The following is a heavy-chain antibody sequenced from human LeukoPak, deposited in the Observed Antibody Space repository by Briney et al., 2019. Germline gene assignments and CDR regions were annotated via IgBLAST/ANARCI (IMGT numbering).Heavy chain of an antibody. CDR1: GFTFSSYA. J-gene: IGHJ6*02. Sequence: GRSLRLSCAASGFTFSSYAMHWVRQAPGKGLEWVAVISYDGSNKYYADSVKGRFTISRDNSKNTLYLQMNSLRAEDTAVYYCARDPASLRSYYYYYGMDVWGQGPTVTVSS. CDR2: ISYDGSNK. V-gene: IGHV3-30-3*01. CDR3: ARDPASLRSYYYYYGMDV. D-gene: IGHD4-17*01.